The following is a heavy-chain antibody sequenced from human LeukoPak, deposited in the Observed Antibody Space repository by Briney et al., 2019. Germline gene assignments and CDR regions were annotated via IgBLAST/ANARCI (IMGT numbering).Heavy chain of an antibody. Sequence: GGSLRLSCAASGFTFSSYAMHWVRQAPGKGLEWVAVISYDGSNKYYADSVKSRFTISRDNSKNTLYLQMNSLRAEDTAVYYCARDILNCSSTSCYLDEAFDIWGQGTMVTVSS. CDR1: GFTFSSYA. J-gene: IGHJ3*02. V-gene: IGHV3-30-3*01. CDR3: ARDILNCSSTSCYLDEAFDI. CDR2: ISYDGSNK. D-gene: IGHD2-2*01.